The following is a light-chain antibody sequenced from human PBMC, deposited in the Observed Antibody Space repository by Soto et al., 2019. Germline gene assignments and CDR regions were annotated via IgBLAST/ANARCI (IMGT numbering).Light chain of an antibody. CDR2: RND. J-gene: IGLJ3*02. V-gene: IGLV1-47*01. Sequence: QSALTQPPSASGTPGQRVTISCSGSDSNIEDNYVYWYQQLPGTAPKLLIYRNDQRPSGVPDRFSGSRSGTSASLVISGLRSADEADYHCGARLNSLSRTWVFGGGTKLTVL. CDR3: GARLNSLSRTWV. CDR1: DSNIEDNY.